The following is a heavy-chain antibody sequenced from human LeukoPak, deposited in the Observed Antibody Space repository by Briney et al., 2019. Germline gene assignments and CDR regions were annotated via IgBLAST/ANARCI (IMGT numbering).Heavy chain of an antibody. V-gene: IGHV3-23*01. Sequence: PGGSLRLSCAVSGFAFGSEAMSWVRQSPARGLEWVASVSPGGGTTYYADHVRGRFTISRDNSNNTLYVQMNSLRAEDTALYYCARDSDYDNSGYLVFDYWGQGTLVTVSS. CDR1: GFAFGSEA. D-gene: IGHD3-22*01. CDR3: ARDSDYDNSGYLVFDY. CDR2: VSPGGGTT. J-gene: IGHJ4*02.